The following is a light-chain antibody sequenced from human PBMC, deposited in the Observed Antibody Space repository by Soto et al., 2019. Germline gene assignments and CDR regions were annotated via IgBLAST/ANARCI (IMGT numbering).Light chain of an antibody. CDR2: SAS. CDR1: QGISNY. V-gene: IGKV1-27*01. CDR3: QPYNNAPYT. J-gene: IGKJ2*01. Sequence: DIQMTQSPSSLSASVGDRVTITCRASQGISNYLAWYQQKPGKVPKLLIYSASTLQSGVPSRFSGSGSGPDFTLTISSLEPEDVATYYCQPYNNAPYTFGQGTNLEIK.